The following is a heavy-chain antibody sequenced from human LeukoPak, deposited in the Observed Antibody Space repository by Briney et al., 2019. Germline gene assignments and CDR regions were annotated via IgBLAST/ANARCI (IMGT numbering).Heavy chain of an antibody. CDR2: INHSGST. Sequence: SETLSLTCAVYGGSFSGYYWSWIRQPPGKGLEWIGEINHSGSTNYNPSLKSRVTISVDTSKNQFSLKLSSVTAADTAVYYCARGMRLRYFDWPQARGANFDYWGQGTLVTVSS. CDR1: GGSFSGYY. D-gene: IGHD3-9*01. CDR3: ARGMRLRYFDWPQARGANFDY. J-gene: IGHJ4*02. V-gene: IGHV4-34*01.